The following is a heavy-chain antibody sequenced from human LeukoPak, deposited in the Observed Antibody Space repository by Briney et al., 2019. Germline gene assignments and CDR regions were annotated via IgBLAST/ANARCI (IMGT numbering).Heavy chain of an antibody. J-gene: IGHJ6*03. CDR1: GGSFSGYX. D-gene: IGHD4-11*01. CDR2: INHSXST. Sequence: PSETLSLTCAVYGGSFSGYXXXXXXXXXXXXXXXXXXINHSXSTNYNPSXXXXXXXXVDTSKXQFSLKQSSVTAADTAVYYCARGPLSNSHPYYYYYMDVWGKGTTVTVSS. V-gene: IGHV4-34*01. CDR3: ARGPLSNSHPYYYYYMDV.